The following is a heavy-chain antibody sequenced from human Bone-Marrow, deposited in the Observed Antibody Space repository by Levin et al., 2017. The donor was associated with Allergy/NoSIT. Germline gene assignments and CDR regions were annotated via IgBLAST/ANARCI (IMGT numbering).Heavy chain of an antibody. CDR1: GYTFTSYG. CDR2: ISGYNGNT. Sequence: AASVKVSCKATGYTFTSYGVSWVRQAPGQGLEWMGWISGYNGNTEYAQKFQGRVTVTTDIGTSTAYMELRSLKSDDTAVYYCARAAQYFDFGDVWGQGTTVTVSS. CDR3: ARAAQYFDFGDV. V-gene: IGHV1-18*01. J-gene: IGHJ6*02. D-gene: IGHD3-3*01.